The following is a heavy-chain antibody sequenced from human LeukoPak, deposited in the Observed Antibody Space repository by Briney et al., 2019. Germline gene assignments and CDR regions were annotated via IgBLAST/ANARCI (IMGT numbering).Heavy chain of an antibody. V-gene: IGHV3-72*01. CDR1: GFTFSDHY. CDR2: TRNKANSYTT. D-gene: IGHD3-3*01. J-gene: IGHJ4*02. Sequence: GGSLRLSCAASGFTFSDHYMDWVRQAPGKGLEWVGRTRNKANSYTTEYATSVKGRFTISRDDSKNSLYLQMNSLKTEDTAVYYCARGLGGRSGYYGYFDYWGQGTLVTVSS. CDR3: ARGLGGRSGYYGYFDY.